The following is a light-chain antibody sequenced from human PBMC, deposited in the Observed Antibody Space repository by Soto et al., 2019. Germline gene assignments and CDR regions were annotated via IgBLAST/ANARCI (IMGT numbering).Light chain of an antibody. CDR2: EVT. J-gene: IGLJ1*01. V-gene: IGLV2-14*01. Sequence: VLTQPASVSGSPGQSVTISCTGTSSDVGGYDYVSWYQQHPGKAPKFMIYEVTNRPSGVSHRFSGSKSGNTASLTISGLQAEDEADYYCSSYTTTSTYVFGTGTKVTVL. CDR1: SSDVGGYDY. CDR3: SSYTTTSTYV.